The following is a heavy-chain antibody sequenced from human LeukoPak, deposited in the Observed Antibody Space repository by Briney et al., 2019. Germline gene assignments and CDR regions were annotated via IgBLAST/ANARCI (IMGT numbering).Heavy chain of an antibody. Sequence: WGSLRLSCAASGVTFSSYAMSWVRQAPGKGLGWVSAISGSGGSTYYADSVKGRFTISRDNSKNTLYLQMNSLRAEDTAVYYCAKDSRGYYDYVWGSYLRGWGQGTLVTVSS. D-gene: IGHD3-16*02. CDR2: ISGSGGST. CDR1: GVTFSSYA. CDR3: AKDSRGYYDYVWGSYLRG. V-gene: IGHV3-23*01. J-gene: IGHJ4*02.